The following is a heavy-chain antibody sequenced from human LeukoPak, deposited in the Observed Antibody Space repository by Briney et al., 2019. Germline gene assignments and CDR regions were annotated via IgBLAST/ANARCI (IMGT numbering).Heavy chain of an antibody. CDR2: MYYSGST. J-gene: IGHJ4*02. V-gene: IGHV4-39*02. D-gene: IGHD1-26*01. CDR3: ARWVVSGKKYFDY. Sequence: PSXTLSLTCTVSGGSISSSSYYWGWIRQPQGKGVEWIVSMYYSGSTYHNPSLKSRVTISVDTSKNHFSLKLSSVTAADTAVYYCARWVVSGKKYFDYRGQGTLVTVSS. CDR1: GGSISSSSYY.